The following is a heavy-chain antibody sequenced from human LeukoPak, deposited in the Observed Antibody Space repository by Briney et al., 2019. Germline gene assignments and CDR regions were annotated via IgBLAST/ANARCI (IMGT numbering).Heavy chain of an antibody. CDR3: AKADYFDY. CDR2: ISYDGSNK. Sequence: GKSLRLSCAASGFTFSGYPIHWVRQAPGKGLEWVAVISYDGSNKYYADSVKGRFTISRDNSKNTLYLQMNSLRAEDTAVYYCAKADYFDYWGQGTLVTVSS. J-gene: IGHJ4*02. V-gene: IGHV3-30-3*02. CDR1: GFTFSGYP.